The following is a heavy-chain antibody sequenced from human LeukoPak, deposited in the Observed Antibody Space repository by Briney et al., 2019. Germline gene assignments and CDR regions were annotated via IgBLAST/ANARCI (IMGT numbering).Heavy chain of an antibody. Sequence: SETLSLTCAVSGGSISSGGYSWSWIRQPPGKGLEWIGYIYHSGSTYYNPSLKSRVTISVDRSKNQFSLKLSSVTAEDTAVYYCAKDLSGPGWYFDLWGRGTLVTVSS. V-gene: IGHV4-30-2*01. CDR3: AKDLSGPGWYFDL. CDR2: IYHSGST. D-gene: IGHD1-26*01. CDR1: GGSISSGGYS. J-gene: IGHJ2*01.